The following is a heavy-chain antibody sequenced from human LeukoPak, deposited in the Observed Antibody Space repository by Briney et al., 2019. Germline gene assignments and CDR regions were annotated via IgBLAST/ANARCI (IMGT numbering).Heavy chain of an antibody. CDR1: GYTFTSYA. CDR2: IVVGSGNT. D-gene: IGHD3-16*02. Sequence: ASVKVSCKASGYTFTSYAMNWVRQAPGQGLEWMGWIVVGSGNTNYAQKFQERVTITRDMSTSAAYMELSSLRSEDTAVYYCAAGAYDYVWGSYHRLDYWGQGTLVTVSS. J-gene: IGHJ4*02. CDR3: AAGAYDYVWGSYHRLDY. V-gene: IGHV1-58*02.